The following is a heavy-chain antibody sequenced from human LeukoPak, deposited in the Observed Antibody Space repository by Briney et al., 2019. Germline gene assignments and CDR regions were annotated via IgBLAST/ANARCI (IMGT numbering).Heavy chain of an antibody. CDR3: ARDSGMVRGVIGRWFDP. CDR1: GYIFNGYY. J-gene: IGHJ5*02. CDR2: INPNSGGT. V-gene: IGHV1-2*02. Sequence: GASVKVSCKASGYIFNGYYMHWVRQAPGQGLEWMGWINPNSGGTNYAQKFQGRVTMTRDTSISTAYMGLSRLRSDDTGVYYCARDSGMVRGVIGRWFDPWGQGTLVTVSS. D-gene: IGHD3-10*01.